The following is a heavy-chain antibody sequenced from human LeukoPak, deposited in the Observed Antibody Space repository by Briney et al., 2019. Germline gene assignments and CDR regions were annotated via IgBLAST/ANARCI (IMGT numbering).Heavy chain of an antibody. V-gene: IGHV4-34*01. CDR1: GGSFSGYY. CDR2: INHSGST. CDR3: ARVQAGSGFPYYFDY. D-gene: IGHD6-19*01. J-gene: IGHJ4*02. Sequence: SETLSLTCAVYGGSFSGYYWSWIRQPPGKGLEWIGEINHSGSTNYNPSLKSRVTISVDTSKNQFSLKLSSVTAADTAVYYCARVQAGSGFPYYFDYWGQGTLVTVSS.